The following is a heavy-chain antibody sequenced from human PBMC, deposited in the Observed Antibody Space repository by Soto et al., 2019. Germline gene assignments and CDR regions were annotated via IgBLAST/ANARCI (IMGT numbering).Heavy chain of an antibody. D-gene: IGHD6-13*01. J-gene: IGHJ6*01. CDR2: MNPNSGNT. CDR1: GYTFTSYD. V-gene: IGHV1-8*01. CDR3: ARGGSSWYNYYYYGMDV. Sequence: XSVKVSCDASGYTFTSYDINWVRQATGQGLEWMGWMNPNSGNTGYAQKFQGRVTMTRNTSISTAYMELSSLRSEDTAVYYCARGGSSWYNYYYYGMDVWGQGTTFTVSS.